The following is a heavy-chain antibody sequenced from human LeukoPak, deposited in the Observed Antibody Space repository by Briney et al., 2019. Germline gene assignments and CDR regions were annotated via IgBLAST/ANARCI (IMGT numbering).Heavy chain of an antibody. D-gene: IGHD1-26*01. CDR2: ISSSSGYI. J-gene: IGHJ4*02. CDR1: GFTFSSFS. Sequence: GGSLRLSCAASGFTFSSFSMNWVRQAPGKGLEWVSSISSSSGYIYYADSVKGRFTISRDNAKNSLYLQMNSLRAEDTAVYYCAKDVHSYFDYWGQGTLVTVSS. V-gene: IGHV3-21*01. CDR3: AKDVHSYFDY.